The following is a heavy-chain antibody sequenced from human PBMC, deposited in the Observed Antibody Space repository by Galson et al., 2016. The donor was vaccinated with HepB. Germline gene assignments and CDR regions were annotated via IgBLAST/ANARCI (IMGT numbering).Heavy chain of an antibody. D-gene: IGHD2-2*01. CDR2: ICRRGDSK. Sequence: SLRLSCAASGFTFGSYCMTWVRQPPAKELECVASICRRGDSKEYADSVRGRFTISRDNSKNILYLQMNSLSAEDPALYYCVEGSTALDVWGKGTPVTVST. CDR1: GFTFGSYC. J-gene: IGHJ6*04. CDR3: VEGSTALDV. V-gene: IGHV3-23*01.